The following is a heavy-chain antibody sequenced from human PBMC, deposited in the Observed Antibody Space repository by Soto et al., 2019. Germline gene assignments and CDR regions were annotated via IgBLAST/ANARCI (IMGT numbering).Heavy chain of an antibody. CDR1: GFTFSTYA. D-gene: IGHD2-15*01. V-gene: IGHV3-23*01. CDR2: VSGSGGST. J-gene: IGHJ4*02. CDR3: ATPIGKAHCRVGSCYSGGDY. Sequence: PGGSLGLSSAGSGFTFSTYAMTGVLQAQGKGLEWVSAVSGSGGSTSYADSVKGRFTVSRDNSKNTLYLQMNSLRAEDTALYYCATPIGKAHCRVGSCYSGGDYWGQGTLVTVSS.